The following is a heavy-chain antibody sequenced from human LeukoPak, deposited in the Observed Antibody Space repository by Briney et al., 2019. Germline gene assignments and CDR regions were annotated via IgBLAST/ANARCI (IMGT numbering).Heavy chain of an antibody. D-gene: IGHD6-19*01. Sequence: GGSLRLSCAASGFTFSSYWMSWVRQAPGKGLEWVANIKQDGSEKYYVDSVKGRFTISRDNAKNSLYLQMNSLRAEDTAVYYCARGSRQWLAHFDYWGQGTLVTVSS. J-gene: IGHJ4*02. V-gene: IGHV3-7*04. CDR2: IKQDGSEK. CDR3: ARGSRQWLAHFDY. CDR1: GFTFSSYW.